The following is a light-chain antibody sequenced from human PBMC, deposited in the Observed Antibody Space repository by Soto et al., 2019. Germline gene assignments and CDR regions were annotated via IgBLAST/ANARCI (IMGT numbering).Light chain of an antibody. CDR3: CSYVGDPYV. V-gene: IGLV2-23*01. CDR1: SSDVGSYNS. CDR2: EGY. Sequence: QSVLTQPASVSWSPGQSIAISCTGTSSDVGSYNSVSWYQQHPGKAPKLIIYEGYKRPSGVSDRFSGSKSGNTASLTISGLQAEDEADYYCCSYVGDPYVFGTGTKVTVL. J-gene: IGLJ1*01.